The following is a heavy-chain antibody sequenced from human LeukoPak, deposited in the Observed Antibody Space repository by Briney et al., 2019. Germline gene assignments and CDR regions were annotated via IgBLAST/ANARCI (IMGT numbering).Heavy chain of an antibody. D-gene: IGHD3-10*01. V-gene: IGHV4-59*08. J-gene: IGHJ2*01. Sequence: PSETLSLTCTVSGGSISSYYCNWVRQSPGKGLEWIGFIHYSGHTNYSPSLIRRHTLSDDTSNNQCSLKLRSETAADTAVYCCTRHRSAVAGSYTFWYPDLWGRGTLVTVSS. CDR2: IHYSGHT. CDR3: TRHRSAVAGSYTFWYPDL. CDR1: GGSISSYY.